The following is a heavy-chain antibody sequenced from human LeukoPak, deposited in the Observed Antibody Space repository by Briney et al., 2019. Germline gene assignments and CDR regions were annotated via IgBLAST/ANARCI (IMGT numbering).Heavy chain of an antibody. CDR1: GGSISRYY. CDR2: IYYSGST. V-gene: IGHV4-59*01. J-gene: IGHJ6*03. D-gene: IGHD2-2*01. CDR3: ARVSPAALSPYYYYYYMDV. Sequence: SETLSLTCTVSGGSISRYYWSWIRQPPGKGLEWIGYIYYSGSTNYNPSLKSRVTISVDTSKNQLSLKLSSVTAADTAVYYCARVSPAALSPYYYYYYMDVWGKGTTVTVSS.